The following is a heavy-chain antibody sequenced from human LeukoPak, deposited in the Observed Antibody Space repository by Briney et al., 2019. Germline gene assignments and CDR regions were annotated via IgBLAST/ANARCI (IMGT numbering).Heavy chain of an antibody. Sequence: SVKVSCKASGGTFSSYAISWVRQAPGQGLEWMGGIIPIFGTANYAQKFQGRVTITADESTSTVYMELSSLRSEDTAVYCCAREGYCSGGSCYSGHWFDPWGQGTLVTVSS. V-gene: IGHV1-69*13. CDR2: IIPIFGTA. J-gene: IGHJ5*02. CDR3: AREGYCSGGSCYSGHWFDP. D-gene: IGHD2-15*01. CDR1: GGTFSSYA.